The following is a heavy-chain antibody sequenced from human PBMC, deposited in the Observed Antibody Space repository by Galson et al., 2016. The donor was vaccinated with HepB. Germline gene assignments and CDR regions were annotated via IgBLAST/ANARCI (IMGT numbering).Heavy chain of an antibody. CDR1: GVSFKSYN. Sequence: SVKVSCKGSGVSFKSYNVMWVRQAPGQGLEWLGGIIPMFGTSNYAQKFQGSVTITADESTSTAYMELSSLRPEDTAVYYCASVHQRGFDYWGRGTLVTVSS. CDR2: IIPMFGTS. J-gene: IGHJ4*02. CDR3: ASVHQRGFDY. V-gene: IGHV1-69*13. D-gene: IGHD3-10*01.